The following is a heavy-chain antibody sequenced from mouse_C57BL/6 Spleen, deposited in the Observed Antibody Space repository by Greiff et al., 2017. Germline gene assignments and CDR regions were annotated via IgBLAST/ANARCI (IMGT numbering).Heavy chain of an antibody. V-gene: IGHV1-82*01. Sequence: VQLQQPGPELVKPGASVKISCKASGYAFSSSWLNWVKQRPGKGLEWIGRIYPGDGDTNYNGKFKGKATLTADKSSSTAYMQLSSLTSEDSAVYFCAREGMYDYDFAYWGQGTLVTVSA. CDR2: IYPGDGDT. J-gene: IGHJ3*01. CDR1: GYAFSSSW. CDR3: AREGMYDYDFAY. D-gene: IGHD2-4*01.